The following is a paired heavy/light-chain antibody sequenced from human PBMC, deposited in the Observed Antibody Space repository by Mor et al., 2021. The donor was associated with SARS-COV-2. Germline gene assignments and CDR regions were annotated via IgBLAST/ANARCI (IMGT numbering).Light chain of an antibody. J-gene: IGKJ3*01. V-gene: IGKV3-11*01. CDR1: QSVSSY. CDR2: DAS. Sequence: EIVLTQSPATLSLPPGERATLSCRASQSVSSYLAWYQQKPGQAPRLLIYDASNRATGIPARFSGSGSGTDFTLTISSLEPEDFAVYYCQQRSSWPFTFGPGTKVDIK. CDR3: QQRSSWPFT.
Heavy chain of an antibody. J-gene: IGHJ4*02. D-gene: IGHD6-19*01. CDR3: AKGGAGADS. CDR2: INGDGKNT. Sequence: EVQLVESGGGVVQPGGSLRLSCAASGFTFSSNWMHWVRQGPGKGLVWVSRINGDGKNTNYADSVKGRFIISRDNAKNTLYLQMNSLRGEDTAVYYCAKGGAGADSWGQGTLVTVSS. CDR1: GFTFSSNW. V-gene: IGHV3-74*01.